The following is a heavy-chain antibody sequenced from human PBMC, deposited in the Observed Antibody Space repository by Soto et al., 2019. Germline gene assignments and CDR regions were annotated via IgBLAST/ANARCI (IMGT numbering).Heavy chain of an antibody. Sequence: SVKVSCKASGCTFSSYAISWVRQAPGQGLEWMGGIIPIFGTANYAQKFQGRVTITADESTSTAYMELSSLRSEDTAVYYCARSPAPSYYYDSSGYYVPFDYWGQGTLVTVSS. CDR1: GCTFSSYA. J-gene: IGHJ4*02. V-gene: IGHV1-69*13. D-gene: IGHD3-22*01. CDR2: IIPIFGTA. CDR3: ARSPAPSYYYDSSGYYVPFDY.